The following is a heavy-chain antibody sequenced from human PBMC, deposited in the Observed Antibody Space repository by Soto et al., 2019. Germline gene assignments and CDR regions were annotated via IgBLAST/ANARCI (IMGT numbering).Heavy chain of an antibody. CDR3: ARGDREDIDVVVGARPGEYGVDV. CDR2: ISYDGSNK. CDR1: GFTFSSYA. J-gene: IGHJ6*02. D-gene: IGHD2-15*01. Sequence: QVQLVESGGDVVQPGRSLRLSCAASGFTFSSYAMHWVRQAPGKGLECVAVISYDGSNKFYRDSVKGRFTISRDNSKNTLYLQINSLRYEDTAVYYGARGDREDIDVVVGARPGEYGVDVWGQGTTVTVSS. V-gene: IGHV3-30-3*01.